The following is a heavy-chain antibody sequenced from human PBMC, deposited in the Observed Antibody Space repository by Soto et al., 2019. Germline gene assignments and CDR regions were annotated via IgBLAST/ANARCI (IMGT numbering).Heavy chain of an antibody. J-gene: IGHJ6*02. Sequence: SVKVSCKASGGTFSSYAISWVRQAPGQGLEWMGGIIPIFGTANYAQKFQGRVTITADESTSTAYMELSSLKSEGTAEYYCGRVLYGSGSYYNLTFFYYYYYGMDVWGQGTTVTVSS. D-gene: IGHD3-10*01. CDR3: GRVLYGSGSYYNLTFFYYYYYGMDV. CDR2: IIPIFGTA. V-gene: IGHV1-69*13. CDR1: GGTFSSYA.